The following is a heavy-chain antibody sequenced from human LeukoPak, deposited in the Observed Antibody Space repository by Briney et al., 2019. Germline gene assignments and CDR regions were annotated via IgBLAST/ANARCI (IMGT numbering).Heavy chain of an antibody. V-gene: IGHV3-30*03. Sequence: GRSLRLSCAASGFTFSSYGMHWVRQAPGKGLEWVGVISYDGSNKYYADSVEGRFTISRDNSKNTLYLQMNSLRAEDTAVYYCARENVDIVATDFDYWGQGTLVTVSS. CDR1: GFTFSSYG. CDR3: ARENVDIVATDFDY. CDR2: ISYDGSNK. J-gene: IGHJ4*02. D-gene: IGHD5-12*01.